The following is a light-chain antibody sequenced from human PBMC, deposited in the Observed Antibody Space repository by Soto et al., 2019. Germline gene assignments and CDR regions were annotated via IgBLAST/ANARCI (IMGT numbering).Light chain of an antibody. CDR1: SSDVGANKY. J-gene: IGLJ2*01. V-gene: IGLV2-14*01. Sequence: QSALTQPASVSGSPGQSITLSCTGTSSDVGANKYVSWYQQHPGKAPKLMIFEVSDRPSGVSNRFSGSKSGNTASLTISGLQAEDEADYYCSSYTSSNTLVFGGGTKLTVL. CDR2: EVS. CDR3: SSYTSSNTLV.